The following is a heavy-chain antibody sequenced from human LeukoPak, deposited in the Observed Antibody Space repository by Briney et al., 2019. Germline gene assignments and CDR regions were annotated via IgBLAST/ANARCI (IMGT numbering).Heavy chain of an antibody. J-gene: IGHJ1*01. CDR3: ARHQSYLHFQY. CDR2: IYYTGST. D-gene: IGHD1-26*01. Sequence: SETLSLTCTVSGNSISSSSYNWGWIRQPPGKGLEWIGNIYYTGSTHSNPSLKSRVTISADTSKNQFSLNLSSVTAADTAVYYCARHQSYLHFQYWGQGTLVTVCS. CDR1: GNSISSSSYN. V-gene: IGHV4-39*01.